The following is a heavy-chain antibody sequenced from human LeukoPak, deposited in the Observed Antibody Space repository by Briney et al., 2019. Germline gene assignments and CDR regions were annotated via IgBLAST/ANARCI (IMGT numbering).Heavy chain of an antibody. CDR1: GYTFTGNY. J-gene: IGHJ4*02. CDR2: INPNSGGT. V-gene: IGHV1-2*02. D-gene: IGHD2-15*01. Sequence: ASVKVSCKASGYTFTGNYMHWVRQAPGQGLEWMGWINPNSGGTNYAQKFQGRVTMTRDTSIGTAYMELSRLRSDDTAVYYCARGDCSGGSCYFDYWGQGTLVTVSS. CDR3: ARGDCSGGSCYFDY.